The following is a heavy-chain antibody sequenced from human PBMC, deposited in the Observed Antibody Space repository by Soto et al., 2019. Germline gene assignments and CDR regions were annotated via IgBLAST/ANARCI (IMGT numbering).Heavy chain of an antibody. Sequence: GGSLRLSCAASGFTFSSYGMHWVRQAPGKGLEWVAVISYDGSNKYYADSVKGRFTISRDNSKNTLYLQMNSLRAEDTAVYYCAKDPEWELSPYFDYWGQGTLVTVSS. CDR2: ISYDGSNK. V-gene: IGHV3-30*18. J-gene: IGHJ4*02. D-gene: IGHD1-26*01. CDR1: GFTFSSYG. CDR3: AKDPEWELSPYFDY.